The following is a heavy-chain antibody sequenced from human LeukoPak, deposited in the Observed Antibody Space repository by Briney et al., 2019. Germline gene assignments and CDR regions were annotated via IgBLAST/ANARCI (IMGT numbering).Heavy chain of an antibody. V-gene: IGHV4-34*01. CDR1: GGSFSGYY. Sequence: SSETLSLTCTVYGGSFSGYYWSWIRQPPGKGLEWIGEINHSGSTNYNPSLKSRVTISVDTSKNQFSLKLSSVTAADTAVYYCARGVGFTIFGVVIKHYYYMDVWGKGTTVTVSS. J-gene: IGHJ6*03. D-gene: IGHD3-3*01. CDR3: ARGVGFTIFGVVIKHYYYMDV. CDR2: INHSGST.